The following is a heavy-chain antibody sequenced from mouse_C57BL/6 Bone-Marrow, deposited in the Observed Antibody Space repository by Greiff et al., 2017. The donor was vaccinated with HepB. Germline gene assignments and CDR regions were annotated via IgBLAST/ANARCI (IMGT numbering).Heavy chain of an antibody. CDR3: AREVHYYGRTWFAY. CDR2: IYPGSGST. D-gene: IGHD1-1*01. CDR1: GYTFTSYW. Sequence: QVQLQQPGAELVKPGASVKMSCKASGYTFTSYWITWVKQRPGQGLEWIGDIYPGSGSTNYNEKFKSKATLTVDTSSSTAYMQLSSLTSEDSAVYYCAREVHYYGRTWFAYWGQGTLVTVSA. V-gene: IGHV1-55*01. J-gene: IGHJ3*01.